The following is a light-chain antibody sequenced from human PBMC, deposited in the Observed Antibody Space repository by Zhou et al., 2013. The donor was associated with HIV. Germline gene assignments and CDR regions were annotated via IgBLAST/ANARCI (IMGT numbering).Light chain of an antibody. Sequence: DIQVTQSPSTLSASVGDRVNITCRASQRISNWLAWYQHKPGKAPNLLVYEASTLGSGVPSRFSGSLSGTEFTLTISSLQPDDFATYYCQQYSYYLNSFGQGTKLEIK. V-gene: IGKV1-5*03. CDR1: QRISNW. CDR2: EAS. J-gene: IGKJ2*03. CDR3: QQYSYYLNS.